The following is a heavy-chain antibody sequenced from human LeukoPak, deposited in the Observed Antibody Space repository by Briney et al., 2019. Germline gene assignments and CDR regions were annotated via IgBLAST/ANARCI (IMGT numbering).Heavy chain of an antibody. V-gene: IGHV3-23*01. D-gene: IGHD2/OR15-2a*01. Sequence: QPGGSLRLSCAASGFTFSTFAMIWVRQPPGKGLEWVSSIFPSGGEIHYADSVKGRFTISRDNSKNTLYLQMNSLRAEDTAVYYCAKGPLLWDWGQGTLVTVSS. J-gene: IGHJ4*02. CDR1: GFTFSTFA. CDR3: AKGPLLWD. CDR2: IFPSGGEI.